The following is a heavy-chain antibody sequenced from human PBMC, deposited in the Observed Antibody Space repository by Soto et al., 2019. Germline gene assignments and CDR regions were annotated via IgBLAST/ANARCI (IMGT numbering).Heavy chain of an antibody. Sequence: SVKVSCKASGGTFSSYAISWVRQAPGQGLEWMGGIIPIFGTANYAQRFQGRVTITADESTSTAYMELSSLRSEDTAVYYCASILELRLWDYYYYYGMDVWGQGTTVTVSS. CDR2: IIPIFGTA. D-gene: IGHD1-7*01. J-gene: IGHJ6*02. V-gene: IGHV1-69*13. CDR1: GGTFSSYA. CDR3: ASILELRLWDYYYYYGMDV.